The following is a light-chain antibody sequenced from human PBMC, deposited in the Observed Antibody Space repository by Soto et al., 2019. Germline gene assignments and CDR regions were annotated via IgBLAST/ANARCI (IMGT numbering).Light chain of an antibody. CDR2: DAS. Sequence: IQLTQSPSSLSASVGDRVTITCRASQDITSALAWYQRKPGKAPNLLISDASTLQTGVPSRFSGSGSGTDFTLTISSLQPEDFSTYYCQQFNSYPLTFGGGTKVEIK. V-gene: IGKV1-13*02. CDR3: QQFNSYPLT. CDR1: QDITSA. J-gene: IGKJ4*01.